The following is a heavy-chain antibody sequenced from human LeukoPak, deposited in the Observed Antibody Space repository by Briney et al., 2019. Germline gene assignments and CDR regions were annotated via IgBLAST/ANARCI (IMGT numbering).Heavy chain of an antibody. D-gene: IGHD6-13*01. Sequence: GASVKVSCKASGYTFTSYYMHWVRQAPGQGLEWMGIINPSGGSTSYAQKSQGRVTMTRDMSTSTVYMELSSLRSEDTAVYYCAADSSSWYSFDYWGQGTLVTVSS. V-gene: IGHV1-46*01. J-gene: IGHJ4*02. CDR2: INPSGGST. CDR3: AADSSSWYSFDY. CDR1: GYTFTSYY.